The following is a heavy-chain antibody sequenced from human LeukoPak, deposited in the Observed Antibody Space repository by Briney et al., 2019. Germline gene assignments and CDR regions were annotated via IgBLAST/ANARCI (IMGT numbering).Heavy chain of an antibody. CDR3: ARGKTYYDFWSGYRVNYFDY. CDR2: IYYSGST. J-gene: IGHJ4*02. CDR1: GDSISSYY. V-gene: IGHV4-59*08. D-gene: IGHD3-3*01. Sequence: SETLSLTCTVSGDSISSYYWSWIRQPPGKGLEWIGYIYYSGSTNYNPSLKSRVTISVDTSKNQFSLKLSSVTAADTAVYYCARGKTYYDFWSGYRVNYFDYWGQGTLVTVSS.